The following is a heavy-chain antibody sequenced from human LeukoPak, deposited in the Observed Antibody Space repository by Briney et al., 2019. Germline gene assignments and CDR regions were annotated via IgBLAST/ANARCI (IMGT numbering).Heavy chain of an antibody. Sequence: ASVKVSCKASGYTFPGYYMHWVRQAPGQGLEWMGRINPNSGGTNYAQKFQGRVTMTRDTSISTAYMELSRLRSDDTAVYYCARAPPPYSSGWYGEGGDYWGQGTLVTVSS. CDR2: INPNSGGT. CDR3: ARAPPPYSSGWYGEGGDY. V-gene: IGHV1-2*06. D-gene: IGHD6-19*01. J-gene: IGHJ4*02. CDR1: GYTFPGYY.